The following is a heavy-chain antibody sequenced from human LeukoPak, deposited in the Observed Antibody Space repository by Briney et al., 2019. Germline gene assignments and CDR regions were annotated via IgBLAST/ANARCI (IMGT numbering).Heavy chain of an antibody. Sequence: GGSLRPSCAASGFTFSSYAMSWVRQAPGKGLEWISGMSSSGGSTFYADSVKGRFTISRDNSKNTLHLQMNSLRAEDTAVCYCANRDSSYGYGGSSVFYFDYWGPGALLTVSS. J-gene: IGHJ4*02. CDR3: ANRDSSYGYGGSSVFYFDY. CDR1: GFTFSSYA. CDR2: MSSSGGST. D-gene: IGHD5-18*01. V-gene: IGHV3-23*01.